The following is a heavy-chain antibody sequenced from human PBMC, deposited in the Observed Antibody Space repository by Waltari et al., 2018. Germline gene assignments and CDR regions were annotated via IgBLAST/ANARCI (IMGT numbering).Heavy chain of an antibody. Sequence: QVQLQQWGAGLLKPSETLSLTCAVYGGSFIGYYWTCIRQHPGKGLEWIGEIDHSGSTNYNPSLKSRVTTSVDTSKKQVSLKLSSVTAADTAVYYCARGPHRNRLEVKNNNYGMDVWGQGTTVTVSS. V-gene: IGHV4-34*01. CDR1: GGSFIGYY. CDR2: IDHSGST. J-gene: IGHJ6*02. CDR3: ARGPHRNRLEVKNNNYGMDV. D-gene: IGHD2-21*01.